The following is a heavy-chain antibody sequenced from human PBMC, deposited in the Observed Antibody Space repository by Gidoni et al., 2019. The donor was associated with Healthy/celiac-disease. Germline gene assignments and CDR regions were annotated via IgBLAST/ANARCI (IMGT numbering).Heavy chain of an antibody. CDR1: GFTFSNAW. Sequence: EVQLVESWGGLGKPGGSLRLSWTAYGFTFSNAWRSWVRQARRKVLGCVVRIKSKTDGGTTDYAAPVKGRFTISRDDSKNTLYLQMNSLKTEDTAVYYCSCVCFLGYGWDYWGQGTLVTVSS. V-gene: IGHV3-15*01. D-gene: IGHD3-10*01. CDR3: SCVCFLGYGWDY. J-gene: IGHJ4*02. CDR2: IKSKTDGGTT.